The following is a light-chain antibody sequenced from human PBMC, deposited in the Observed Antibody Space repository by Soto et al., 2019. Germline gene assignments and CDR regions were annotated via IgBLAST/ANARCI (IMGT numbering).Light chain of an antibody. Sequence: QSVLTQPPSVSGAPGQRVTISCTGSSSNIGAGYDVHWYQQLPGAAPKLLLYDNIERPSGVPDRFSGSKSGTSASLTITGLQAEDEADYYCQSFDTGLSGAIFGGGTKLTVL. CDR2: DNI. J-gene: IGLJ2*01. V-gene: IGLV1-40*01. CDR1: SSNIGAGYD. CDR3: QSFDTGLSGAI.